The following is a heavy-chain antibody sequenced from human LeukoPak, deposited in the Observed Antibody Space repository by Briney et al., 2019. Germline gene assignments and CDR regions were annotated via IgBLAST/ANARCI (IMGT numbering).Heavy chain of an antibody. J-gene: IGHJ3*02. CDR1: GYSFTNYW. CDR3: ARQYYYGSSANAFDI. CDR2: IYPGDSDT. V-gene: IGHV5-51*01. Sequence: GESLKISCKGSGYSFTNYWIGWVRQMPGKGLEWMGIIYPGDSDTRYSPSFQGQVTISVDKSISTAYLQWSSLEASDTAMYYCARQYYYGSSANAFDIWGQGTMVTVSS. D-gene: IGHD3-22*01.